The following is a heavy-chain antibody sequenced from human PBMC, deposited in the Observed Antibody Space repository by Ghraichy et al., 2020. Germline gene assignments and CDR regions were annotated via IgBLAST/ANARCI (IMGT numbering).Heavy chain of an antibody. CDR1: GGSISRTNYY. V-gene: IGHV4-39*01. CDR2: IFYTGTG. CDR3: ARPRCTGIQDGGGCYP. J-gene: IGHJ5*02. Sequence: ESLNISCTVSGGSISRTNYYWGWIRPPPGKGLEWIGSIFYTGTGYYNPSLNSRVTISVDTSKNQFSLKLSSVTAADSAMYYCARPRCTGIQDGGGCYPWGQGILVTVSS. D-gene: IGHD2-15*01.